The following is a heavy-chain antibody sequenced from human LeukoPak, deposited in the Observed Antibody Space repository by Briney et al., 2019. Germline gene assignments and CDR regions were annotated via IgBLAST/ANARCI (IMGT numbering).Heavy chain of an antibody. J-gene: IGHJ2*01. V-gene: IGHV1-2*02. CDR2: INPNSGDT. Sequence: ASVKVSCKASGYTFTDYYMHWVRQAPGQGLEWMGWINPNSGDTNFAQQFQGRVTMTRDTSISTAYMELSRLRSDDTAVYYCARDGTGYSSGWYYWYFDLWGRGTLVTVSS. CDR1: GYTFTDYY. CDR3: ARDGTGYSSGWYYWYFDL. D-gene: IGHD6-19*01.